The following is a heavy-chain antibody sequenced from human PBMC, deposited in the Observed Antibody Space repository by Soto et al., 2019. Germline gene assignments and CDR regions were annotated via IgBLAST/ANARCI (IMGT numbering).Heavy chain of an antibody. CDR1: GGSITDNY. V-gene: IGHV4-59*01. Sequence: SETLSLTCTVSGGSITDNYWGWIRQSPGKGLEWIGYVYYTGIINYNPSLKRRVSISLDTSKNQFSLKLDSVTAADTAVYYCARALDYDFWGGRNWFDPWGQGTQVTVSS. J-gene: IGHJ5*02. CDR3: ARALDYDFWGGRNWFDP. CDR2: VYYTGII. D-gene: IGHD3-3*01.